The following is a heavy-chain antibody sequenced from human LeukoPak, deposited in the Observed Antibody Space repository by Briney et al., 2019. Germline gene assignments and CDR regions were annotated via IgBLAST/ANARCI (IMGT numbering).Heavy chain of an antibody. CDR1: GGSISSSSYY. Sequence: ETLSLTCTVSGGSISSSSYYWGWIRQPPGKGLEWIGSIYYSGSTYYDPSLKSRVTISVDTSKNQFSLKLSSVTAADTAVYYCARQQAGVFSGGYNWNYRRFDPWGQGTLVTVSS. V-gene: IGHV4-39*01. CDR3: ARQQAGVFSGGYNWNYRRFDP. D-gene: IGHD1-7*01. J-gene: IGHJ5*02. CDR2: IYYSGST.